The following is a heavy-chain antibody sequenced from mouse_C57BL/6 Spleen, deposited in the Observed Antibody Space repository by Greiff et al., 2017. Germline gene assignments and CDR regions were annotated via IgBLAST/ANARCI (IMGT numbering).Heavy chain of an antibody. Sequence: VQLQQSGPVLVKPGASVKMSCKASGYTFTDYYMNWVKQSHGKSLEWIGVIIPYNGGTSYNQKFKGKATLTVDKSSSTAYMELNSLTSEDSAVYYCASYYYGSSYKTITMDYWGQGTSVTVSS. CDR1: GYTFTDYY. D-gene: IGHD1-1*01. V-gene: IGHV1-19*01. J-gene: IGHJ4*01. CDR2: IIPYNGGT. CDR3: ASYYYGSSYKTITMDY.